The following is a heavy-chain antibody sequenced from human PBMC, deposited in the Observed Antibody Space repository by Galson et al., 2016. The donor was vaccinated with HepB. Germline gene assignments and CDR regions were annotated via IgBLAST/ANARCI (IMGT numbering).Heavy chain of an antibody. CDR2: IKSKTDGGTT. V-gene: IGHV3-15*01. CDR3: TTEPYNWNGRGDN. CDR1: GFTFSNAW. Sequence: SLRLSCAASGFTFSNAWMSWVRQAPGKGLEWVGRIKSKTDGGTTDYAAPVKGRFTISRDDSKNTLYLQMNSLKTEDKAVDYCTTEPYNWNGRGDNGGQGTLVTVSA. J-gene: IGHJ4*02. D-gene: IGHD1-1*01.